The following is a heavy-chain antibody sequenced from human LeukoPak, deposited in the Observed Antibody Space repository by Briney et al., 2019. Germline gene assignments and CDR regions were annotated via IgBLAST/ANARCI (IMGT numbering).Heavy chain of an antibody. CDR3: ARDHTIFGVVPGHWFDP. J-gene: IGHJ5*02. D-gene: IGHD3-3*01. Sequence: GASVKVSCKASGYTFTSYGISWVRQAPGQGLEWMGWISAYNGNTNYAQKLQCRVTMTTDTSTSTAYMELRSLRSDDTAVYYCARDHTIFGVVPGHWFDPWGQGTLVTVSS. CDR1: GYTFTSYG. V-gene: IGHV1-18*01. CDR2: ISAYNGNT.